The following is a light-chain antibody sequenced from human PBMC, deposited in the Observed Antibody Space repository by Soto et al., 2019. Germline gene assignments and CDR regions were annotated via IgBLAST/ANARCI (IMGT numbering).Light chain of an antibody. Sequence: EIVMTQSPATLSLSPGERAALSCRANQSINSELAWYQQKPGQPPRLLIYGASTRATGVPARFTGSESGSEFTLTISGLQSEDFPVYYCQQGHNWPLTFGQGTRLEI. CDR1: QSINSE. CDR3: QQGHNWPLT. CDR2: GAS. V-gene: IGKV3-15*01. J-gene: IGKJ2*01.